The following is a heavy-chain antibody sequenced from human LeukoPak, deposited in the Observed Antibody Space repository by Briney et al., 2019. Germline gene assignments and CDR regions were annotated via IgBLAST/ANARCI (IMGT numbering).Heavy chain of an antibody. CDR1: GGSISSYY. Sequence: SETLSLTCTVSGGSISSYYWSWIRQPPGKGLEWIGYIYYSGSTYYSPSLKSRVTISLDTSKNQFSLKLNSVTAADTAVYCCARGSFDFEYWGQGTLVTVSS. J-gene: IGHJ4*02. CDR2: IYYSGST. D-gene: IGHD1-26*01. V-gene: IGHV4-59*08. CDR3: ARGSFDFEY.